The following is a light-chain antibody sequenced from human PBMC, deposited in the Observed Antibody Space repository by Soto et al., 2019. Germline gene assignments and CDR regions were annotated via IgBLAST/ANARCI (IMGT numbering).Light chain of an antibody. Sequence: DIQMTQSPSSLATSLRIRVTVSCLASLAIGDSLSWFQQKPGKPPTLLIYGKVALQQGVPPRFSGSGSGTDFTLTINWLQHEDFATYYCQQTYNLPRTFGQGTKVDIK. V-gene: IGKV1-39*01. J-gene: IGKJ1*01. CDR2: GKV. CDR3: QQTYNLPRT. CDR1: LAIGDS.